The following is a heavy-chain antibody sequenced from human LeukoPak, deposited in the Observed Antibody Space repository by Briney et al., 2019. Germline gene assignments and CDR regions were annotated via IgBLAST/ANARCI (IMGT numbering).Heavy chain of an antibody. J-gene: IGHJ4*02. D-gene: IGHD1-14*01. CDR3: ADYRKPQGLDY. V-gene: IGHV3-23*01. Sequence: GGSLRLSCEVSEFPFSLYAMAWVRQAPGQGLEGVSAIADRGWDTYYTDSVKGRFTISRDNSKHTVHLQMNSRRVQDTAVYYCADYRKPQGLDYWGQGTLVTVSS. CDR2: IADRGWDT. CDR1: EFPFSLYA.